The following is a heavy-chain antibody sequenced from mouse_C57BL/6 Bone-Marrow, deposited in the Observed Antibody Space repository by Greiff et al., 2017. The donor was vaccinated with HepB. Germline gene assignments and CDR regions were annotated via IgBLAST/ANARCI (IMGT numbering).Heavy chain of an antibody. CDR2: ISSGGSYT. CDR1: GFTFSSYG. V-gene: IGHV5-6*01. Sequence: EVQLQESGGDLVKPGGSLKISCAASGFTFSSYGMSWVRQTPDKRLEWVATISSGGSYTYYPDSVKGRFTISRDNAKNTLYLQMSSLKSEDTAMYYCARHGGASYCSGSRREYFDVWGTGTTVTAAS. J-gene: IGHJ1*03. D-gene: IGHD1-1*01. CDR3: ARHGGASYCSGSRREYFDV.